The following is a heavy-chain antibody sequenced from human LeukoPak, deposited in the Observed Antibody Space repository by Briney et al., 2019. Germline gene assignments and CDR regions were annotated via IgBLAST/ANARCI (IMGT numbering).Heavy chain of an antibody. CDR2: INRDGSGT. CDR3: ATDRSLGEACDGC. CDR1: GFTCSNYL. V-gene: IGHV3-74*01. D-gene: IGHD2-21*02. J-gene: IGHJ4*02. Sequence: SGGSLRFSCAGSGFTCSNYLMDRARQAPGKGLVWVSRINRDGSGTTYADSVKGRFTISRDNAKNRLHLLMNSLRAEDTAVYYCATDRSLGEACDGCWGQGTPVTVSS.